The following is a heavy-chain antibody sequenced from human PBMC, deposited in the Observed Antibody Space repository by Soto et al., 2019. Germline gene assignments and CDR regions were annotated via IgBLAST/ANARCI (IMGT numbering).Heavy chain of an antibody. CDR1: GFTFDDHN. J-gene: IGHJ4*02. CDR2: ISWDGETT. CDR3: ASAQGEY. Sequence: EVHLVESGGVVVQPGGSLRLSCAASGFTFDDHNMHWVRQASGKGLEWVSLISWDGETTYYADSVKGRFTISRDNSKNSLYLQMNALTTEDTALYYFASAQGEYWGQGTLVTVAS. V-gene: IGHV3-43*01.